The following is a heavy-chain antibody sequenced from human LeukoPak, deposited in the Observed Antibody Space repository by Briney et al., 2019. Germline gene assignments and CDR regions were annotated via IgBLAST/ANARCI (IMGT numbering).Heavy chain of an antibody. D-gene: IGHD1-26*01. V-gene: IGHV4-34*01. CDR1: GGSIISYY. J-gene: IGHJ4*02. CDR2: INHSGST. CDR3: ARGQTIVGATGDF. Sequence: PSDTLSLTCTVSGGSIISYYWSWIRQPPGKGLEWIGEINHSGSTNYNPSLKSRVTISVDTSKNQFSLKLSSVTAADTAVYYCARGQTIVGATGDFWGQGTLVTVSS.